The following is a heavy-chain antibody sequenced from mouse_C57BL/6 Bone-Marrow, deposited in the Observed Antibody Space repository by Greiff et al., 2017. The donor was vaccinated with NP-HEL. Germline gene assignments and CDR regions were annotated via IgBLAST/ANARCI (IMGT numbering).Heavy chain of an antibody. Sequence: VQLQQSGAELVRPGTSVKVSCKASGYAFTNYLIEWVKQRPGQGLEWIGVINPGSGGTNYNEKFKGKATLTADKSSSTAYMQLSSLTSEDSAVYFCARGLRRTYWGQGTLVTVSA. CDR1: GYAFTNYL. V-gene: IGHV1-54*01. D-gene: IGHD2-2*01. CDR3: ARGLRRTY. J-gene: IGHJ3*01. CDR2: INPGSGGT.